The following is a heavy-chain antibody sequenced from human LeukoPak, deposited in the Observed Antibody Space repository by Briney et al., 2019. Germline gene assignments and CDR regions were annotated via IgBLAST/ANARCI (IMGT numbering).Heavy chain of an antibody. J-gene: IGHJ3*02. D-gene: IGHD3-22*01. CDR1: GYSFDRYG. CDR3: ARDFLSYDGSENHFEDTFDI. V-gene: IGHV1-18*01. CDR2: IGAFNGNT. Sequence: GASVKVSCKASGYSFDRYGISWVRQAPGQGLEWLGWIGAFNGNTNYAQNLQGRVTMTADTSTTTAYMELRSPSSDDTAVYYCARDFLSYDGSENHFEDTFDIWGQGTMVTVSS.